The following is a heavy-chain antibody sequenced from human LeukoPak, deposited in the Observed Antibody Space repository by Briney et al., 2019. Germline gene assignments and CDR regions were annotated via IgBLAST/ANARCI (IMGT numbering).Heavy chain of an antibody. CDR2: ISGSGGST. CDR1: GFTFSSYA. Sequence: GGSLRLSCAASGFTFSSYAMSWVRQAPGKGVEWVSAISGSGGSTYYADSLKCRFTISSDNSKNSLYLQINSLRAEDTSVYYCAKYSSSWYRYHFDFWGQGTLVTVSS. J-gene: IGHJ4*02. CDR3: AKYSSSWYRYHFDF. V-gene: IGHV3-23*01. D-gene: IGHD6-13*01.